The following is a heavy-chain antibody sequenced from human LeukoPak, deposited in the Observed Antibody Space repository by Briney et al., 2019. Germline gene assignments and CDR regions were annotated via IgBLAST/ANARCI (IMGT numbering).Heavy chain of an antibody. CDR2: IWYDGSNK. Sequence: GGSLRLSCAASGFTFSSYGMHWVRQAPGKGLEWVAVIWYDGSNKYYADSVKGRFTISRDNAKNSLYLQMNSLRAEDTAVYYCARDYYGSGSYQDYWGQGTLVTVSS. CDR1: GFTFSSYG. J-gene: IGHJ4*02. D-gene: IGHD3-10*01. V-gene: IGHV3-33*01. CDR3: ARDYYGSGSYQDY.